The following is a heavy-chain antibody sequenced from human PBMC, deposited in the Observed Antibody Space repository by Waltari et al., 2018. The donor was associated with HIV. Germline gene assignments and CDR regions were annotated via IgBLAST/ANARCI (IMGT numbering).Heavy chain of an antibody. CDR2: ISYDGSNK. J-gene: IGHJ4*02. CDR1: GFTFSSYA. Sequence: QVQLVESGGGVVQPGRSLRLSCAASGFTFSSYAMPWVRQAPGKGLEWVAVISYDGSNKYYADSVKGRFTISRDNSKNTLYLQMNSLRAEDTAVYYCARGGWIQLFWGQGTLVTVSS. D-gene: IGHD5-18*01. CDR3: ARGGWIQLF. V-gene: IGHV3-30*04.